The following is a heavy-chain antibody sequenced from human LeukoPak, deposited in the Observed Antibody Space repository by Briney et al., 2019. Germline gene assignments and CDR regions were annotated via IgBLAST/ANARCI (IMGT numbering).Heavy chain of an antibody. J-gene: IGHJ4*02. D-gene: IGHD3-22*01. V-gene: IGHV3-30*02. CDR3: AKLGYYDSSGYYRHGLDY. CDR2: IQNDGSNT. CDR1: GFTFSDYG. Sequence: GGSLRLSCAASGFTFSDYGMNWVRQTPGKGLERLAFIQNDGSNTFYADSVKGRFTISRDNSKNTLYLQMNSLRAEDTAVYYCAKLGYYDSSGYYRHGLDYWGQGTLVTVSS.